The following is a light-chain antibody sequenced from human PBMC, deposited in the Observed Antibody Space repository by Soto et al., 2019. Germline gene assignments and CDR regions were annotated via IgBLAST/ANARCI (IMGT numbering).Light chain of an antibody. CDR3: QQYGSSPGT. CDR1: QSVSCSY. Sequence: EIVLTQSPGTLSLSPGERATLSCRASQSVSCSYLAWYQQKPGQAPRLLIYGASSRATGIPDRFSGSGSGTDFTLNISRLEPEDFAVYYCQQYGSSPGTFGQGTKVEIK. J-gene: IGKJ1*01. CDR2: GAS. V-gene: IGKV3-20*01.